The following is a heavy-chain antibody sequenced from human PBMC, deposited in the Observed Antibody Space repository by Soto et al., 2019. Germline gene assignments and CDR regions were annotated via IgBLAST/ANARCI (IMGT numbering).Heavy chain of an antibody. V-gene: IGHV4-61*01. CDR3: ARGKMEWLSFDY. D-gene: IGHD3-3*01. CDR1: GGSVSRGIYY. J-gene: IGHJ4*02. Sequence: SGTLSLTCTVSGGSVSRGIYYGRGIRQPPGKGLEWIGYIYYSGSTNYNPSLKSRVTISVDTSKNQFSLKLSSVTAADTAVYYCARGKMEWLSFDYWGQGTLVTVSS. CDR2: IYYSGST.